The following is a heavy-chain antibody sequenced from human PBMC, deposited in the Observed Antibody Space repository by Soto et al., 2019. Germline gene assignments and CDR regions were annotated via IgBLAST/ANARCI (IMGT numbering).Heavy chain of an antibody. J-gene: IGHJ3*02. CDR3: ARVERLAYCGGDCYSDAFDI. CDR2: IYYSGST. Sequence: SETLSLTCTVSGGSISSGDYYWSWIRQPPGKGLEWIGYIYYSGSTYYNPSLKSRVTISVDTSKNQFSLKLSSVTAADTAVYYCARVERLAYCGGDCYSDAFDIWGQGTMVTVSS. D-gene: IGHD2-21*02. CDR1: GGSISSGDYY. V-gene: IGHV4-30-4*01.